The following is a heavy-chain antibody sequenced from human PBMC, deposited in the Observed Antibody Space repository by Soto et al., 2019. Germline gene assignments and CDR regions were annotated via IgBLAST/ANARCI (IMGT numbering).Heavy chain of an antibody. J-gene: IGHJ6*03. CDR2: ISGSSGGI. D-gene: IGHD2-8*02. CDR1: GFTFGSYV. CDR3: VKYGRYYTGHTCYYFYYVDV. Sequence: EVQLLESGGGLVQPGGSLGLSCAASGFTFGSYVMTWVRQAPGKGLEWVSSISGSSGGIYYADSVRCRFTVSRDNSKNMLYLQMSRLRDEDSAVYHCVKYGRYYTGHTCYYFYYVDVWGKGTAVTVSS. V-gene: IGHV3-23*01.